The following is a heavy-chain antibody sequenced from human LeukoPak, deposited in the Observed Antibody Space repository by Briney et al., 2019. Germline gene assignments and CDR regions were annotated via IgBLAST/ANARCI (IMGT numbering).Heavy chain of an antibody. CDR1: GGSFSGYF. CDR3: ARQEVSSSWPSYYYYGMDV. J-gene: IGHJ6*02. Sequence: SETLSLTCNVSGGSFSGYFWSWIRQPAGKGLEWIGYIYYSGSTNYNPSRKSRVTISVDTSKNQFSLKLSSATAADTAVYYCARQEVSSSWPSYYYYGMDVWGQGTTVTVSS. V-gene: IGHV4-59*08. D-gene: IGHD6-13*01. CDR2: IYYSGST.